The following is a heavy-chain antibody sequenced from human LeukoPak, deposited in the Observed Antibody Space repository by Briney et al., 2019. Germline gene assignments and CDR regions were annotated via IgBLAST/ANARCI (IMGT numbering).Heavy chain of an antibody. CDR1: GFTFSRTW. CDR2: INGDGTST. V-gene: IGHV3-74*01. Sequence: GGSLRLSCTVYGFTFSRTWMRWVRQAPGKGLVWVSHINGDGTSTNYADSVKGRFTISRDNAKNTLFLQMNSLRVEDTAVYYCARDGSPAAADYWGQGTLVTVSS. J-gene: IGHJ4*02. CDR3: ARDGSPAAADY. D-gene: IGHD2-2*01.